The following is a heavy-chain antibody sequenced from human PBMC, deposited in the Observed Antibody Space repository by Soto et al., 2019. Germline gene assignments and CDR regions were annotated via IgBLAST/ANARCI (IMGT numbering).Heavy chain of an antibody. CDR2: INSRGGST. Sequence: GGSMRLSCAASGFNFSSYAMSRVRQAPGKGLEWVSAINSRGGSTYYADSVKGRFTISRDSSKNTLYLQMNSLRAEDTAVYYCAKDRSSTSCYAFDYWGQGTLVTVSS. V-gene: IGHV3-23*01. CDR3: AKDRSSTSCYAFDY. CDR1: GFNFSSYA. D-gene: IGHD2-2*01. J-gene: IGHJ4*02.